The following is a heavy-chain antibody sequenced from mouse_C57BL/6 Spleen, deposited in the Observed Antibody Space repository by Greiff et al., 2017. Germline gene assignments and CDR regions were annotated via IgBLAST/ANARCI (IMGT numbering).Heavy chain of an antibody. V-gene: IGHV5-6*02. Sequence: EVMLVESGGDLVKPGGSLKLSCAASGFTFSSYGMSWVRQTPDKRLEWVATISSGGSYTYYPDSVKGRFTIPRDNAKNTLYLQMSSLKSEDTAMYYCARRAYSNYEDAMDYWGQGTSVTVSS. CDR3: ARRAYSNYEDAMDY. CDR1: GFTFSSYG. D-gene: IGHD2-5*01. CDR2: ISSGGSYT. J-gene: IGHJ4*01.